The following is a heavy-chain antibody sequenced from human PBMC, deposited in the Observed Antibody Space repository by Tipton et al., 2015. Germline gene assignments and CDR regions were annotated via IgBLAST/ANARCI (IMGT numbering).Heavy chain of an antibody. CDR1: GFTFDKHA. Sequence: SLRLSCAASGFTFDKHAMTWVRQAPGKGLEWVSTISGNASSTYYADSVKGRFTISRDNSKSTLYLQVNSLRAEDTAVYYCARSLRGSCSGGGCAFFDLWGQGTLVTVSS. CDR3: ARSLRGSCSGGGCAFFDL. J-gene: IGHJ4*02. D-gene: IGHD2-8*02. CDR2: ISGNASST. V-gene: IGHV3-23*01.